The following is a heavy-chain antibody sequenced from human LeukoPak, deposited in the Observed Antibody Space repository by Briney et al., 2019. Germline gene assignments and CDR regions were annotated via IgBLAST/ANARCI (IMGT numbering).Heavy chain of an antibody. CDR3: ARQGSTWWDPFDF. CDR2: IKQDGSEK. CDR1: GFTLSNYW. V-gene: IGHV3-7*03. D-gene: IGHD1-26*01. Sequence: PGGSLRLSCAASGFTLSNYWMSWVRQAPGKGLERVANIKQDGSEKYYVDSVKGRFTISRDNAYNSLHLQMSSLRADDTAVYYCARQGSTWWDPFDFWGQGTLVTVSS. J-gene: IGHJ4*02.